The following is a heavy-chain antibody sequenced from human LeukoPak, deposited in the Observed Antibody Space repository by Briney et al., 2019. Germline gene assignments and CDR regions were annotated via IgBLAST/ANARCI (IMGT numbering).Heavy chain of an antibody. Sequence: GGSLRLSCAASGFTFSSYAMHWVRQAPGKGLEYVSATSSNGGSTYYANSVKGRFTISRDNSKNTLYLQMGSLRAEDMAVYYCARDSQGGYCTNGVCYWQAPDYWGQGTLVTVSS. J-gene: IGHJ4*02. V-gene: IGHV3-64*01. CDR3: ARDSQGGYCTNGVCYWQAPDY. CDR1: GFTFSSYA. D-gene: IGHD2-8*01. CDR2: TSSNGGST.